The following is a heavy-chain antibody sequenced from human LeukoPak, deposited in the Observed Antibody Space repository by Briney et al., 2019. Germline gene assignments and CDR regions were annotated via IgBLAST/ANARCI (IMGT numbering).Heavy chain of an antibody. Sequence: GGSLRLSCAASGFTFSNYWMSWVRQAPGKGLEWVANIKQDGSEKYYVDSVKGRFTISRDNAKNSLFLQMNSLRAADTAVYYCARDLMARAYGSGSFDFWGQGTLISVSS. V-gene: IGHV3-7*01. CDR3: ARDLMARAYGSGSFDF. J-gene: IGHJ4*02. D-gene: IGHD3-10*01. CDR1: GFTFSNYW. CDR2: IKQDGSEK.